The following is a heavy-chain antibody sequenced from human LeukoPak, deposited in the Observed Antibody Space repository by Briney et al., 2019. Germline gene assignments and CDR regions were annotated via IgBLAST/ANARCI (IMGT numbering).Heavy chain of an antibody. D-gene: IGHD6-13*01. CDR1: XXSISSSSYY. V-gene: IGHV4-39*01. CDR2: IYYSGST. J-gene: IGHJ4*02. CDR3: ATHSSSWGEFDY. Sequence: PSETXSLXXXXXXXSISSSSYYWGWIRQPPGQGLEWVGSIYYSGSTYYNPSLKRRVTISLDTSKNQFSLKLSSVTAADTAVYYCATHSSSWGEFDYWGQGTLVTVSS.